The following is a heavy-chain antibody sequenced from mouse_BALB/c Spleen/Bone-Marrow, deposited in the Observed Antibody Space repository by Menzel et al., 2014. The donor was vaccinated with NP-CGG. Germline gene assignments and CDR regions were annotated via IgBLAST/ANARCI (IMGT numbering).Heavy chain of an antibody. CDR3: ARRSQGYAMDY. J-gene: IGHJ4*01. CDR1: GFSLTSYG. D-gene: IGHD3-2*02. Sequence: VHLVESGPGLVAPSQSLSITCTVSGFSLTSYGVHWVRQPPGKGLEWLGVIWAGGSTNYNSALVSRLSISKDNSKSQVFLKMNSLQTDDTAMYYCARRSQGYAMDYWGQGTSVTVSS. V-gene: IGHV2-9*02. CDR2: IWAGGST.